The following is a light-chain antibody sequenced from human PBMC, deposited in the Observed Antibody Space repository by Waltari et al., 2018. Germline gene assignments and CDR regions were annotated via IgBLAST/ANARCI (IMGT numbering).Light chain of an antibody. CDR1: QSVTRW. CDR2: EAS. V-gene: IGKV1-5*03. J-gene: IGKJ1*01. Sequence: DIQMTQSPSTLSASVGDRVTITCRATQSVTRWLAWYQLKPGEDPKVLIHEASRLIDGVPSRFSGSGSGTQFTLTISSLQPDDFATYYCQQYSSFFPAFGQGT. CDR3: QQYSSFFPA.